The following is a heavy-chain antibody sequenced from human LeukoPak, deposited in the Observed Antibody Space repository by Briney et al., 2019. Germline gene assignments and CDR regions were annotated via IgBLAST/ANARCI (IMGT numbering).Heavy chain of an antibody. CDR2: VYPRDSDT. J-gene: IGHJ6*04. Sequence: GESLKISCQTSGYTFYRAWIGLVRQMPGKGFQWLGIVYPRDSDTRYSPSVQGHVTITADTSTDTAYLQRRSLSASATANYFCVRQIAVAVLTTREYWYYIHFRVKGSAATVSS. V-gene: IGHV5-51*01. CDR1: GYTFYRAW. D-gene: IGHD6-19*01. CDR3: VRQIAVAVLTTREYWYYIHF.